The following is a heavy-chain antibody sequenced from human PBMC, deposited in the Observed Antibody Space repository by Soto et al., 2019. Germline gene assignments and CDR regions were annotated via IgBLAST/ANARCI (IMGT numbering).Heavy chain of an antibody. V-gene: IGHV3-23*01. J-gene: IGHJ4*02. CDR3: AKDRQGVVITPSFYY. D-gene: IGHD3-3*01. CDR1: GFTFSSYA. CDR2: ISGSGGST. Sequence: EVQLLESGGGLVQPGGSLRLSCAASGFTFSSYAMSWVRQAPGKGLEWVSAISGSGGSTYYADSVKGRFTISRDNSKNTLYLQMNSLRAVDTAVYYCAKDRQGVVITPSFYYWGQGTLVTVSS.